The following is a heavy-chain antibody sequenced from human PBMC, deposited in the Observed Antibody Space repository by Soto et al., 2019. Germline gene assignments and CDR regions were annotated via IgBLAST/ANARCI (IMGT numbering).Heavy chain of an antibody. CDR3: PKTLYYHDPGGYQ. Sequence: EVQLLESGGGLVQPGGSLRLSCAASGFTFSSYAMSWVRQAPGKGLEWVSTISGSGGSTYYADSVKGRSTNSRDNSKNTPYHQINSLGDDDTAVYYRPKTLYYHDPGGYQWGQGSMVTVSS. J-gene: IGHJ4*02. CDR2: ISGSGGST. V-gene: IGHV3-23*01. D-gene: IGHD3-22*01. CDR1: GFTFSSYA.